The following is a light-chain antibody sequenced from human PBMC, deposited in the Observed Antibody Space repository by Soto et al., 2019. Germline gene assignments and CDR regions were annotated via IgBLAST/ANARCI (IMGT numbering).Light chain of an antibody. CDR3: QQYNNWSSIT. Sequence: EIVMTQSPATLSVSPGERVTLSCRASESLSSNLAWYQQKPGQAPSLLMYGASTRATGIPARFSGSGSGTEFTLTISILQSEDFAVYYCQQYNNWSSITFGQGTRLEIK. V-gene: IGKV3-15*01. CDR2: GAS. J-gene: IGKJ5*01. CDR1: ESLSSN.